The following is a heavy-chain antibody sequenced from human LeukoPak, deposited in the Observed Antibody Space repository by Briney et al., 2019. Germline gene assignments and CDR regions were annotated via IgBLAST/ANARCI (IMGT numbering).Heavy chain of an antibody. Sequence: ASVKVSCKASGYTFTSHGISWVRQAPGQGLEWMGWISAYNGNTNYAQKLQGRVTMTTDTSTSTAYMELRSLRSDDTAVYYCARDGPPLGYCSGGSCYYYYYGMDVWGQGTTVTVSS. J-gene: IGHJ6*02. CDR3: ARDGPPLGYCSGGSCYYYYYGMDV. D-gene: IGHD2-15*01. V-gene: IGHV1-18*01. CDR2: ISAYNGNT. CDR1: GYTFTSHG.